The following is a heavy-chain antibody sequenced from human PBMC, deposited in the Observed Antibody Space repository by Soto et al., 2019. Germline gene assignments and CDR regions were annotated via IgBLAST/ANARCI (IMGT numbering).Heavy chain of an antibody. V-gene: IGHV1-69*13. Sequence: GASVKVSCKASGGTFSSYAISWVRQAPGQGLEWMGGIIPIFGTANYAQKFQGRVTITADESTSTAYMELSSLRSEDTAVYYCARDLTIFGNTYNDYWGQGTLVTVSS. CDR1: GGTFSSYA. J-gene: IGHJ4*02. CDR2: IIPIFGTA. CDR3: ARDLTIFGNTYNDY. D-gene: IGHD3-3*01.